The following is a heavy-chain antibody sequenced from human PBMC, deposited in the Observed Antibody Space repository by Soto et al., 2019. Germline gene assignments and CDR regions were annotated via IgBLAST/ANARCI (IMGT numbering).Heavy chain of an antibody. Sequence: GASVQVSCKVSGYTLTELSMHWVRQAPGKGLEWMGGFDPEDGETIYAQKFQGRVTMTEDTSTDTAYMELSSLRSEDTAVYYCATAPTPPQTKIVVVPAALDYWGQGTLVTVSS. D-gene: IGHD2-2*01. J-gene: IGHJ4*02. CDR1: GYTLTELS. CDR2: FDPEDGET. CDR3: ATAPTPPQTKIVVVPAALDY. V-gene: IGHV1-24*01.